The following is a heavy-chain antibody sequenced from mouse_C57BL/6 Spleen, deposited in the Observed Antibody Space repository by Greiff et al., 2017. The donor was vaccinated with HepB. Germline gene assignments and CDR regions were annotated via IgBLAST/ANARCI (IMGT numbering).Heavy chain of an antibody. D-gene: IGHD4-1*01. J-gene: IGHJ4*01. CDR2: INPNNGGT. Sequence: VQLKHSGPELVKPGASVKISCKASGYTFTDYYMNWVKQSHGKSLEWIGDINPNNGGTSYNQKFKGKATLTVDKSSSTAYMELRSLTSEDSAVYYCASFNWDYAMDYWGQGTSVTVSS. CDR3: ASFNWDYAMDY. CDR1: GYTFTDYY. V-gene: IGHV1-26*01.